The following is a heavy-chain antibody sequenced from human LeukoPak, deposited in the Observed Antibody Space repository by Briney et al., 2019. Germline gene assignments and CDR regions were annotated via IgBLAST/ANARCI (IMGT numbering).Heavy chain of an antibody. V-gene: IGHV1-2*02. D-gene: IGHD6-19*01. Sequence: ASVKVSCKASGYTFTGYYMHWVRQAPGQGLEWMGWINPNSGGTNYAQKLQGRVTMTTDTSTSTAYMELRSLRSDDTAVYYCARDPVYYYYYYMDVWGKGTTVTISS. CDR1: GYTFTGYY. J-gene: IGHJ6*03. CDR2: INPNSGGT. CDR3: ARDPVYYYYYYMDV.